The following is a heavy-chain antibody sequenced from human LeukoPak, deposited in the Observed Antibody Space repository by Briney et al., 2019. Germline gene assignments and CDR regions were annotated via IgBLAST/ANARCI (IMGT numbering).Heavy chain of an antibody. CDR2: ISAYNGNT. D-gene: IGHD3-16*01. CDR3: ARQGEFHEVYYMDV. V-gene: IGHV1-18*01. CDR1: VYTFTSYG. Sequence: GASVKVSFKASVYTFTSYGISWVRQAPGQGLEWMGWISAYNGNTNYAQKLQGRVTMTTDTSTSTAYMELRSLRSDDTALYHCARQGEFHEVYYMDVWGKGTTVTISS. J-gene: IGHJ6*03.